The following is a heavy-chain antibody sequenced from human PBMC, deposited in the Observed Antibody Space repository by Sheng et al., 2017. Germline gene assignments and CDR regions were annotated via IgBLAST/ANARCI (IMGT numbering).Heavy chain of an antibody. CDR1: GGSVSSGSYY. J-gene: IGHJ5*02. D-gene: IGHD6-19*01. V-gene: IGHV4-61*01. CDR3: ARDLGSSGWGGYNWFDP. CDR2: IYYSGST. Sequence: QVQLQESGPGLVKPSETLSLTCTVSGGSVSSGSYYWSWIRQPPGKGLEWIGYIYYSGSTNYNPSLKSRVTISVDTSKNQFSLKLSSVTAADTAVYYCARDLGSSGWGGYNWFDPWGQGTLGHRLL.